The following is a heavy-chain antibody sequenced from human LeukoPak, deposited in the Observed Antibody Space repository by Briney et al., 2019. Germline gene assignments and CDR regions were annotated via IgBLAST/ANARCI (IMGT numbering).Heavy chain of an antibody. CDR2: IIPIFGTA. CDR1: GGTFSSYA. Sequence: SVKVSCKASGGTFSSYAISWVRQAPGQGLEWMGGIIPIFGTADYAQKFQGRVTITACESTSTAYMELSSLRSEDTAVYYCARVRSYGSGSYYSYYFDYWGQGTLVTVSS. V-gene: IGHV1-69*13. J-gene: IGHJ4*02. D-gene: IGHD3-10*01. CDR3: ARVRSYGSGSYYSYYFDY.